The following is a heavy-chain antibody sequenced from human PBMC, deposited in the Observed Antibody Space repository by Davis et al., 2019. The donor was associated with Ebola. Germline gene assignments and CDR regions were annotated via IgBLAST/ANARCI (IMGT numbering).Heavy chain of an antibody. CDR1: GFTFSSYW. CDR2: IKQDGSEK. CDR3: AREVRITIFGVVYYYGMDV. D-gene: IGHD3-3*01. Sequence: PGGSLRLSCAASGFTFSSYWMSWVRQAPGKRLEWVANIKQDGSEKYYVDSVKGRLTIFRDNAKNSLYLQMNSLRAEDTAVYYCAREVRITIFGVVYYYGMDVWGQGTTVTVSS. V-gene: IGHV3-7*01. J-gene: IGHJ6*02.